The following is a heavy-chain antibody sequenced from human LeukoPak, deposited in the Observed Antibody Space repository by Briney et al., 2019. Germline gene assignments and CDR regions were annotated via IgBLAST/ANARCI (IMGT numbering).Heavy chain of an antibody. CDR3: ARDRGNQRGYYYYYMDV. CDR2: ISTSSSYI. Sequence: GGSLRLSCAASGFTFSSYWMHWVRQAPGKGLEWVSSISTSSSYIYYADSVKGRFTISRDNAKNSLYLQMNSLRAEDTAVYYCARDRGNQRGYYYYYMDVWGKGTTVTVSS. J-gene: IGHJ6*03. V-gene: IGHV3-21*01. CDR1: GFTFSSYW. D-gene: IGHD1-14*01.